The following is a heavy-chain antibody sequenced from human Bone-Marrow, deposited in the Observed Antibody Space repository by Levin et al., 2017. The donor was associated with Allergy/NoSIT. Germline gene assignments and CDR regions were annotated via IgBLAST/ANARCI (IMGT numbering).Heavy chain of an antibody. CDR3: ARDIIGYYDSSGYYSYDYGMDV. D-gene: IGHD3-22*01. J-gene: IGHJ6*02. CDR1: GFTFSSYS. Sequence: GGSLRLSCAASGFTFSSYSMNWVRQAPGKGLEWVSSISSSSSYIYYADSVKGRFTISRDNAKNSLYLQMNSLRAEDTAVYYCARDIIGYYDSSGYYSYDYGMDVWGQGTTVTVSS. CDR2: ISSSSSYI. V-gene: IGHV3-21*01.